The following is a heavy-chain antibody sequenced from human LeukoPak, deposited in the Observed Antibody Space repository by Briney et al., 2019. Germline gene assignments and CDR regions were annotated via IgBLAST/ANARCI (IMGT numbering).Heavy chain of an antibody. CDR2: INHSGST. CDR3: ARGGTWPTYSDY. D-gene: IGHD5-12*01. CDR1: GGSFSGYY. J-gene: IGHJ4*02. Sequence: PSETLSLTCGVYGGSFSGYYWSWIRQPPGKGLEWIGEINHSGSTNHNPSLKSRVTISVDTSKNQFSLKLPSVTAADTAVFYCARGGTWPTYSDYWGQGILVTVSS. V-gene: IGHV4-34*01.